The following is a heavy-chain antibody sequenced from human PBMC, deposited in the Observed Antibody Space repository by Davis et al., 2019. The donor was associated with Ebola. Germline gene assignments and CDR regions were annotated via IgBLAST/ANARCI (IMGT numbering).Heavy chain of an antibody. J-gene: IGHJ6*02. D-gene: IGHD4-17*01. Sequence: SETLSLTCTVSGGSISSYYWNWIRQPPGKGLEWIGYIYYSGSTNYNPSLKSRVTISVDTSKNQFSLKLSSVTAADTAVYYCARGDHGDYYYYGMDVWGQGTTVTVSS. CDR2: IYYSGST. CDR3: ARGDHGDYYYYGMDV. V-gene: IGHV4-59*08. CDR1: GGSISSYY.